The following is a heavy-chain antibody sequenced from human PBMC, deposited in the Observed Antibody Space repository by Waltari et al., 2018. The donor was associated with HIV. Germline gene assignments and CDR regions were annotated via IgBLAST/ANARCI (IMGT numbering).Heavy chain of an antibody. CDR3: AREEMATVAVFDY. J-gene: IGHJ4*02. D-gene: IGHD5-12*01. V-gene: IGHV6-1*01. Sequence: QVQLQQSGPGLVKPSPTLSLTCAISGDSVSTNSAAWHWIGQSPSRVLEWLGRTYYRSKWYNDYAVSVKSRITINPDTSKNQFSLQLNSVTPEDTAVYYCAREEMATVAVFDYWGQGTLVTVSS. CDR1: GDSVSTNSAA. CDR2: TYYRSKWYN.